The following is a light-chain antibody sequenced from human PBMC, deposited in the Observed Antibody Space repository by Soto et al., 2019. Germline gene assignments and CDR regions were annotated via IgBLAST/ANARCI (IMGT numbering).Light chain of an antibody. Sequence: IVMTPSPSPLSVSPGERANLSCRASQSVGTKLAWYQQTPGQAPRLLIYGASNRATGVPARISGSVSGTEFTLTIASLQSEDFAVYYCQQYSSWLWTFGQGTKVDIK. CDR2: GAS. CDR3: QQYSSWLWT. J-gene: IGKJ1*01. CDR1: QSVGTK. V-gene: IGKV3-15*01.